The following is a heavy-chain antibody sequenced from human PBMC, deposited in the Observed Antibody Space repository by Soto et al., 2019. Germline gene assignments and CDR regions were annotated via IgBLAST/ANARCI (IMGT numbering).Heavy chain of an antibody. CDR3: ARFRAASTLDP. V-gene: IGHV4-59*01. J-gene: IGHJ5*02. D-gene: IGHD6-25*01. CDR2: IYYSGST. CDR1: GGSITTYY. Sequence: SETLSLTCTVSGGSITTYYWSWIRQPPGKGLEWIGYIYYSGSTNYNPSLKSRVSISVDTSKNQFSLKLSSVTAADTAVYYCARFRAASTLDPWGQGTLVTVAS.